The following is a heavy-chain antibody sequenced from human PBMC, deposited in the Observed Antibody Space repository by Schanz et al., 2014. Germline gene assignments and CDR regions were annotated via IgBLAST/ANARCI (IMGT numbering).Heavy chain of an antibody. CDR1: GGTFSTYP. Sequence: QVQLVQSGAEVKKPGSSMKVSCTASGGTFSTYPINWLRQSTGQGLEWMGRIIPIHGIVNYAQRFQDRVRITADKATSAAYMELSSLRSDDAAVYYWARGGRTEDVFDICGQGTIHTVSS. J-gene: IGHJ3*02. D-gene: IGHD2-15*01. CDR3: ARGGRTEDVFDI. V-gene: IGHV1-69*02. CDR2: IIPIHGIV.